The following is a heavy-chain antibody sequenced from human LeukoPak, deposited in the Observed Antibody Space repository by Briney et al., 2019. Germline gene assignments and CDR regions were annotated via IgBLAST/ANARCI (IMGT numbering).Heavy chain of an antibody. CDR2: IKQDGSEK. CDR3: ARDYYDSSGYSNDAFDI. J-gene: IGHJ3*02. V-gene: IGHV3-7*01. CDR1: GFTVSSNY. Sequence: GGSLRLSCVASGFTVSSNYMSWVRQAPGKGLEWVANIKQDGSEKYYVDSVKGRFTISRDNAKNSLYLQMNSLRAEDTAVYYCARDYYDSSGYSNDAFDIWGQGTMVTVSS. D-gene: IGHD3-22*01.